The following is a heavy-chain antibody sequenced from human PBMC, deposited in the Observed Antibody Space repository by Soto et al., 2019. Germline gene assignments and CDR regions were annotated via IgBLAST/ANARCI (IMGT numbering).Heavy chain of an antibody. CDR1: GFTFSSYA. J-gene: IGHJ5*02. Sequence: QVQLVESGGGVVQPGRSLRLSCAASGFTFSSYAMHWVRQAPGKGLEWVAVISYDGSNKYYADSVKGRFTISRDNSKNTLYLKMNGLRAEDTAVYYWAREYSSSWRNWFDPWGQGTLVTVSS. CDR3: AREYSSSWRNWFDP. CDR2: ISYDGSNK. V-gene: IGHV3-30-3*01. D-gene: IGHD6-13*01.